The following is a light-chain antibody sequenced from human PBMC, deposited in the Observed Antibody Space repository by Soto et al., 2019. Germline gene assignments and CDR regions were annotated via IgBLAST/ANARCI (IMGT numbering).Light chain of an antibody. CDR3: SSYTSSSTYV. V-gene: IGLV2-8*01. Sequence: QSALTQPPSASGSPGQSVTISCTGTSSDVGGYKYVSWYQQYPGKAPKLMIYAVNKRPSGVPDRFSGSKSGNTASLTISGLQAEDEADYYCSSYTSSSTYVFGTGTKVTVL. J-gene: IGLJ1*01. CDR2: AVN. CDR1: SSDVGGYKY.